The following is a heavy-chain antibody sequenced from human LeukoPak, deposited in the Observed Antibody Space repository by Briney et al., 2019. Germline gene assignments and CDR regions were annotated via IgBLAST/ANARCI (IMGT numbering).Heavy chain of an antibody. J-gene: IGHJ4*02. D-gene: IGHD1-1*01. V-gene: IGHV3-30*18. CDR3: AKDGRTGRTGSHDY. CDR2: ISYDGSNK. Sequence: GGSLRLSCAASGFTFSSYGMHWVRQAPGKGLEWVAVISYDGSNKYYADSVKGRFTISRDNSKNTLYLQMNSLRAEDTAVYYCAKDGRTGRTGSHDYWGQGTLVTISS. CDR1: GFTFSSYG.